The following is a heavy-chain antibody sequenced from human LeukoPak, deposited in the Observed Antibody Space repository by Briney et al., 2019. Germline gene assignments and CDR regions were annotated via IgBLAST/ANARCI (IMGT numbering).Heavy chain of an antibody. D-gene: IGHD2-15*01. CDR2: ISSSSSYT. J-gene: IGHJ3*01. Sequence: PGGSLRLSCAASGFTFSDYYMSWIRQAPGKGLEWVSYISSSSSYTNYADSVKGRFTISRDNAKNSLYLQMNSLRAEDTAVYYCARDRGAGYCSGGGCYSAVFDLWGQGTMVTVSS. CDR3: ARDRGAGYCSGGGCYSAVFDL. V-gene: IGHV3-11*06. CDR1: GFTFSDYY.